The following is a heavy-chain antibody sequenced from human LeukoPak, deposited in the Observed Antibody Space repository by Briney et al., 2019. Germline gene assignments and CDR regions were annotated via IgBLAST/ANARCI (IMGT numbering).Heavy chain of an antibody. CDR3: ARREGRSASPFFFDS. CDR1: GYTFTNYD. J-gene: IGHJ4*02. CDR2: MNPSTGHT. V-gene: IGHV1-8*01. Sequence: ASVKVSCKASGYTFTNYDINWVRQAPGQGLESMGWMNPSTGHTHYAQNFQGRVTMTTDTSTNTAYMELRGLRSDDTAIYYCARREGRSASPFFFDSWGQGTLVTVSS. D-gene: IGHD6-6*01.